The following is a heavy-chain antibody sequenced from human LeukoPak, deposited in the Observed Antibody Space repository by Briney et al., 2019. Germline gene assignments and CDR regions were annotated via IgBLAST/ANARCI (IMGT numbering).Heavy chain of an antibody. CDR1: GFSFSNNW. Sequence: GGSLRLSCTAWGFSFSNNWMSWVRQAPGKGPEWVASIKYDGSQTRYVDSAKGRFTISRDNARNSLYLQMDSLRAEDTAIYYCASHLRMRTFLNDDILFEYWGQGVLVTVSS. D-gene: IGHD1-1*01. J-gene: IGHJ4*02. CDR3: ASHLRMRTFLNDDILFEY. V-gene: IGHV3-7*01. CDR2: IKYDGSQT.